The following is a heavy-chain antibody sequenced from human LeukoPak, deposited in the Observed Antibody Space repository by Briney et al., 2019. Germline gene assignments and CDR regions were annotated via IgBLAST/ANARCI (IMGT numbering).Heavy chain of an antibody. Sequence: PGGSLRLSCAASGFTFSSYAMSWVRQAPGKGLEWVSAISGSGGSTYYADSVKGRFTISRDNSKNTLYLQMNSLRAEDTAVYYCARETWAGTYYYYMDVWGKGTTVTVSS. J-gene: IGHJ6*03. CDR1: GFTFSSYA. CDR3: ARETWAGTYYYYMDV. V-gene: IGHV3-23*01. CDR2: ISGSGGST. D-gene: IGHD3-10*01.